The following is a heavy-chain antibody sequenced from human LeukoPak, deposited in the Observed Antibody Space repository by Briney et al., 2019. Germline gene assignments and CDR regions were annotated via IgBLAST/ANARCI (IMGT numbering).Heavy chain of an antibody. D-gene: IGHD3-10*01. CDR1: GYTFTSYG. Sequence: GASVKVSCKASGYTFTSYGISWVRQATGQGLEWMGWISAYNGNTNYAQKLQGRVTMTTDTSTSTAYMELRSLRSDDTAVYYCARGQTMVRGVTATYYYYYGMDVWGQGTTVTVSS. J-gene: IGHJ6*02. V-gene: IGHV1-18*01. CDR3: ARGQTMVRGVTATYYYYYGMDV. CDR2: ISAYNGNT.